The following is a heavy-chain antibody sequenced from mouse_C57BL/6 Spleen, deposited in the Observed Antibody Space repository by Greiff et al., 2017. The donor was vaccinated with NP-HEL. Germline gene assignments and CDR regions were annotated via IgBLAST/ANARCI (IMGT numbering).Heavy chain of an antibody. D-gene: IGHD1-1*01. CDR1: GYTFTSYW. Sequence: QVQLKQPGAELVKPGASVKLSCKASGYTFTSYWMQWVKQRPGQGLEWIGEIDRSDSYTNYDQKFKGKATLTVDTSPSTAYMQLSSLTSEDSAVYYCARPLLRRRTWFADWGQGTLVTVSA. CDR2: IDRSDSYT. V-gene: IGHV1-50*01. CDR3: ARPLLRRRTWFAD. J-gene: IGHJ3*01.